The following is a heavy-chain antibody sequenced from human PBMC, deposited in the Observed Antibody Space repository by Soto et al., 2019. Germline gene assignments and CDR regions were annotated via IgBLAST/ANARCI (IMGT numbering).Heavy chain of an antibody. V-gene: IGHV1-18*01. D-gene: IGHD6-13*01. Sequence: QVQLVQSGAEVKKPGASVKVSCKASGYTFTTYGISWVRQAPGQGLEWMGRISDYSGSTKFAQKLQGRVTMTTDTSTTTAYMELRSLTSDDTAVYYCARDFTKSSSWPYYFDYWGQGTLVTVSS. CDR1: GYTFTTYG. CDR2: ISDYSGST. J-gene: IGHJ4*02. CDR3: ARDFTKSSSWPYYFDY.